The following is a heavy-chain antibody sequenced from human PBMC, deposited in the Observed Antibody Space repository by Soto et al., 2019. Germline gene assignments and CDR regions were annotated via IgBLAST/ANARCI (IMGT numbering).Heavy chain of an antibody. V-gene: IGHV1-18*04. D-gene: IGHD6-6*01. CDR1: GYTFTSYG. CDR2: ISAYNGNT. J-gene: IGHJ6*02. CDR3: ASSSWPYYYYGMDV. Sequence: ASVKVSCKASGYTFTSYGISWVRQAPGQGLEWMGWISAYNGNTNYAQKLQGRVTMTTDTSTSTAYMELRSLRSDDTAVYYCASSSWPYYYYGMDVWGHGTTVTVSS.